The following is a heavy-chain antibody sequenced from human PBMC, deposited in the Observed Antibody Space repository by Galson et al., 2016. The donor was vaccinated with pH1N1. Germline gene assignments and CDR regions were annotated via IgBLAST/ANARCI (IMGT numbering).Heavy chain of an antibody. Sequence: SVKVSCKASGGTFNSNGLSWVRQAPGQGLEWMGRIIPILGTPNYAQKFQGKITITADESTSTAYMELSSLRSEDTALYYCAREDYYDVDLSDWYFDLWGRSTLVTVSS. CDR3: AREDYYDVDLSDWYFDL. D-gene: IGHD3-22*01. J-gene: IGHJ2*01. CDR2: IIPILGTP. V-gene: IGHV1-69*13. CDR1: GGTFNSNG.